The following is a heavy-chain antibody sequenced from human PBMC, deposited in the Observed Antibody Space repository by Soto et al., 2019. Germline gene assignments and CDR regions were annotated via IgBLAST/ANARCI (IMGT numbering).Heavy chain of an antibody. CDR3: ARASMLREFFSFSFDH. Sequence: QVQLVQSGAEVRKPGSSVKVSCQASGGTFSTSAFFWVRQAPGQGLEWMGGILPIFGTANYAPKFQDRVTMTADESTSTADMALSGLRSDDTAFYDCARASMLREFFSFSFDHWGQGNLVPVSS. CDR2: ILPIFGTA. D-gene: IGHD3-10*01. V-gene: IGHV1-69*01. J-gene: IGHJ4*02. CDR1: GGTFSTSA.